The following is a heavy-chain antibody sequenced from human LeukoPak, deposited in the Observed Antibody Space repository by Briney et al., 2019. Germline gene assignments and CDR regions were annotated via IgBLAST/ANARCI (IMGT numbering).Heavy chain of an antibody. Sequence: PGGSLRLSCAASGFTFSSYGMHWVRQAPGKGLEWVAFIRYDGSNKYYTDSVKGRFTISRDNSKNTLYLQMNSLRAEDTAVYYCAKAGGWEPFDSFAWGQGTLVTVSS. D-gene: IGHD1-26*01. CDR2: IRYDGSNK. CDR3: AKAGGWEPFDSFA. V-gene: IGHV3-30*02. CDR1: GFTFSSYG. J-gene: IGHJ5*02.